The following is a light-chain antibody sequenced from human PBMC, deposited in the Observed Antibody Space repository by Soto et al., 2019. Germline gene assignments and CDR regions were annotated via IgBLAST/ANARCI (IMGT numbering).Light chain of an antibody. Sequence: EIVLTQSPGTLSLSPGERATLSCRASQSVSNNYLAWYQQEPGQAPRLLIFGASSRATDIPDRFSGRGSGTDFTLTVTSLEPEDFAVYYRQQYGGSPQTFGQGTKV. J-gene: IGKJ1*01. CDR2: GAS. CDR1: QSVSNNY. V-gene: IGKV3-20*01. CDR3: QQYGGSPQT.